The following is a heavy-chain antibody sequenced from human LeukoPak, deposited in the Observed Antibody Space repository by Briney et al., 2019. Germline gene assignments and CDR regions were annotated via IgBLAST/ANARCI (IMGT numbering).Heavy chain of an antibody. CDR2: IKQDGSER. CDR3: AGGGWYYFDY. D-gene: IGHD6-19*01. CDR1: GFTFSSYW. Sequence: GGSLRLSCAASGFTFSSYWMSWVRQALGEGLEWVANIKQDGSERYSVDSGKGRFTISRDNGKNSLYLQMNSLRAEDTAVYHCAGGGWYYFDYWGQGTLVTVSS. J-gene: IGHJ4*02. V-gene: IGHV3-7*04.